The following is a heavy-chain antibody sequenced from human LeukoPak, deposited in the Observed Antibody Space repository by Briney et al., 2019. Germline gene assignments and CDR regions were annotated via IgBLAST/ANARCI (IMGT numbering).Heavy chain of an antibody. CDR2: ISGSGDTT. CDR3: AKSISRITIFGVLIRGFDY. V-gene: IGHV3-23*01. Sequence: GGSLRLSCGASGFTFSSSAMSWVRQAPGKGLEWVSSISGSGDTTYYTDSVKGRFTISRDNSRNTLYLQMNSLRAEDTAVYYCAKSISRITIFGVLIRGFDYWGQGTLVTVS. D-gene: IGHD3-3*01. CDR1: GFTFSSSA. J-gene: IGHJ4*02.